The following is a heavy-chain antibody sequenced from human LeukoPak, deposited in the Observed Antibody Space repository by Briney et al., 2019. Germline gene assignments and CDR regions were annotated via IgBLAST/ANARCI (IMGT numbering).Heavy chain of an antibody. CDR2: ISAYSGNT. Sequence: ASVKVSCKASGYTFTSYGISWVRQAPGQGLEWMGWISAYSGNTNYAQKLQGRVTMTTDTSTSTAYMELRSLRSDDTAVYYCAREFLGSSWSPFDYWGQGTLVTVSS. CDR1: GYTFTSYG. D-gene: IGHD6-13*01. J-gene: IGHJ4*02. V-gene: IGHV1-18*04. CDR3: AREFLGSSWSPFDY.